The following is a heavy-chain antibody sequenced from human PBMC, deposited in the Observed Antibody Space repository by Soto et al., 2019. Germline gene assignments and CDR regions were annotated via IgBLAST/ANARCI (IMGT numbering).Heavy chain of an antibody. CDR2: ISGSSIYT. V-gene: IGHV3-11*05. CDR3: ARGSFEAFDI. CDR1: GFALSDYY. J-gene: IGHJ3*02. Sequence: PGGSLGLSCAVSGFALSDYYMAWIRQAPGKGLKWISFISGSSIYTNYADSVKGRFTVSRDNAKNSLYLQMNSLRAEDTAVYYCARGSFEAFDIWGQGTMVTVSS.